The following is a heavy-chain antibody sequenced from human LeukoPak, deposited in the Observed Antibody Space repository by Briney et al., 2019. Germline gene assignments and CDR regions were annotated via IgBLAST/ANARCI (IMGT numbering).Heavy chain of an antibody. V-gene: IGHV3-74*01. J-gene: IGHJ4*02. Sequence: PGGSLRLSCAASGFTFSDTWMHWVRQAPGEGLVWVSRIRSDGSDTRYAESVKGRFTISRDNAKNSLYLQMNSLRAEDTAVYYCARDSRLVGTDFDYWGQGTLVTVSS. CDR2: IRSDGSDT. CDR3: ARDSRLVGTDFDY. CDR1: GFTFSDTW. D-gene: IGHD1-26*01.